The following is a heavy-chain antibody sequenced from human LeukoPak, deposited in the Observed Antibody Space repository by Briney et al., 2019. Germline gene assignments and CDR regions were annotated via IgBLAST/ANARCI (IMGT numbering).Heavy chain of an antibody. CDR1: GSTFSDYY. J-gene: IGHJ4*02. D-gene: IGHD1-26*01. V-gene: IGHV3-11*01. CDR3: ASHSGSYQYF. Sequence: GGPLNFSGQAPGSTFSDYYMSGFRQAPGKGLEWVSYISSSGSTIYYADSVKGRFTISRDNAKNSLYLQMNSLRAEDTAVYYCASHSGSYQYFWGQGTLVTVSS. CDR2: ISSSGSTI.